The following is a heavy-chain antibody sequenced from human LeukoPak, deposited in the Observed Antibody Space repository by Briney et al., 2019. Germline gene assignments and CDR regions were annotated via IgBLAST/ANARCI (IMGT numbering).Heavy chain of an antibody. V-gene: IGHV4-39*07. J-gene: IGHJ5*02. CDR2: IYYSGST. Sequence: SETLSLTCTVSGGSISSSSHYWAWIRQSPGTGLEWIGSIYYSGSTYYNPSLKSRVTISVDTSNNQFSLKLSSVTAADTAVYYCARVVVPGWFDPWGQGTLVTVSS. CDR3: ARVVVPGWFDP. CDR1: GGSISSSSHY. D-gene: IGHD2-15*01.